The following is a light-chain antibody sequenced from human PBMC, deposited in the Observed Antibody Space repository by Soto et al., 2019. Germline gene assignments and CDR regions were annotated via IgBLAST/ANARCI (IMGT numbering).Light chain of an antibody. Sequence: DIQMTQSPSTLSASEGDRVTISRRASQSVSIWLAWYQQKPGRAPKLLIYKSSILESGVPSRFSGSGSGTEFTLTISSLQPDDFATYYCQQFNTSPWTFGQGTKVEIK. CDR3: QQFNTSPWT. CDR1: QSVSIW. CDR2: KSS. J-gene: IGKJ1*01. V-gene: IGKV1-5*03.